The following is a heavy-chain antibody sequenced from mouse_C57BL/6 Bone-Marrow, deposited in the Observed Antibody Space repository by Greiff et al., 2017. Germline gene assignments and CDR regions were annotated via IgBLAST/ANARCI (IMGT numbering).Heavy chain of an antibody. V-gene: IGHV8-8*01. Sequence: QVTLKVSGPGILQPSQTLSLTCSFSGFSLSTFGMGVGWIRQPSGKGLEWLAHILWDDDKYYNPALKRWHTISKDTSKNQVFRKIANVDTADTATYYCARSHLLWLRREFAYWGQGTLVTVSA. CDR1: GFSLSTFGMG. CDR2: ILWDDDK. D-gene: IGHD2-2*01. J-gene: IGHJ3*01. CDR3: ARSHLLWLRREFAY.